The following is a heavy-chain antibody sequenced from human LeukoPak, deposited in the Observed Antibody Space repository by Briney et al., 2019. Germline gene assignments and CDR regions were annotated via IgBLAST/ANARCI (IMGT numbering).Heavy chain of an antibody. CDR3: ARVRYYDSSGYYYYYGMDV. J-gene: IGHJ6*04. CDR1: GGSFSGYY. D-gene: IGHD3-22*01. CDR2: INHSGST. V-gene: IGHV4-34*01. Sequence: KPSETLSLTCAVYGGSFSGYYWSWIRQPPGKGLECIGEINHSGSTNYNPSLKSRVTISVDTSKNQFSLKLSSVTAADTAVYYCARVRYYDSSGYYYYYGMDVWGEGTTVTVSS.